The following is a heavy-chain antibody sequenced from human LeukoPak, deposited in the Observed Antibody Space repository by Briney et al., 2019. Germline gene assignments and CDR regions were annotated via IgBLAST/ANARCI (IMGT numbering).Heavy chain of an antibody. J-gene: IGHJ4*02. Sequence: PSETLSLTCTVSGGSISSYYWSWIRQPPGKGLEWIGYIYYSRSTNYNPSLKSRVTISVDTSKNQFSLKLSSVTAADTAVYYCARSRGYSGYDHFDYWGQGTLVTVSS. CDR2: IYYSRST. V-gene: IGHV4-59*01. CDR3: ARSRGYSGYDHFDY. CDR1: GGSISSYY. D-gene: IGHD5-12*01.